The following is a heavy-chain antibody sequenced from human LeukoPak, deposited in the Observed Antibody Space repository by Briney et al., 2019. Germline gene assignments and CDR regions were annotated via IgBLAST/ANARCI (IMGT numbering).Heavy chain of an antibody. J-gene: IGHJ4*02. CDR3: ARDGDPHSGSYTTHDC. V-gene: IGHV3-21*01. D-gene: IGHD1-26*01. Sequence: GGTLRLSCAASGFTFSSYSMNWVRQAPGKGLEWVSSISSSSSYIYYADPVKGLFTISRDNAKSSLYLQMNRLRAEDTAVYYCARDGDPHSGSYTTHDCWGQGTLVTVSS. CDR1: GFTFSSYS. CDR2: ISSSSSYI.